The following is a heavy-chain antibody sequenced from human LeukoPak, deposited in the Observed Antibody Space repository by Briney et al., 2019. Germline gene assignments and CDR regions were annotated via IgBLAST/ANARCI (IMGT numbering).Heavy chain of an antibody. CDR1: GFTFSSYS. J-gene: IGHJ4*02. Sequence: LGGSLRLSCAASGFTFSSYSMNWVRQAPGKGLEWVSSISSSSSYIYYADSVKGRFTISRDNAKNSLYLQMNSLRAEDTAVYYCASDSRVDFWSGYLFDYWGQGTLVTVSS. CDR3: ASDSRVDFWSGYLFDY. CDR2: ISSSSSYI. V-gene: IGHV3-21*01. D-gene: IGHD3-3*01.